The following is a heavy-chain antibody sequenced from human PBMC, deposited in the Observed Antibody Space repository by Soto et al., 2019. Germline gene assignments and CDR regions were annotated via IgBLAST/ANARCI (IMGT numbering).Heavy chain of an antibody. Sequence: VQLVQSGAEVKKPGSSVKVSCKASGDTFSSNTISWVRQVPGHGLEWMGRIIPILGITNYAQNFQGRITLITDEPTTTDHMELSSLRSEDTAMYYCVISRHDSRSLYYGMDVWGQGTTVTVSS. D-gene: IGHD3-22*01. CDR2: IIPILGIT. CDR3: VISRHDSRSLYYGMDV. J-gene: IGHJ6*02. CDR1: GDTFSSNT. V-gene: IGHV1-69*16.